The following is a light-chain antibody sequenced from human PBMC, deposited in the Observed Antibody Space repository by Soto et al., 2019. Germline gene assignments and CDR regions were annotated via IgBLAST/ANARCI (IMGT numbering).Light chain of an antibody. J-gene: IGKJ1*01. CDR3: LQNNSYPVT. CDR1: QGIRHD. V-gene: IGKV1-17*01. CDR2: TAS. Sequence: DIQMTQSPSFLSASVGDRVTITCRASQGIRHDLGWYQQKPGKAPKRLIYTASSLQSGVPPRFSGSGSGTKFTLTISCLQPEDFATYYCLQNNSYPVTFGQGTKVEIK.